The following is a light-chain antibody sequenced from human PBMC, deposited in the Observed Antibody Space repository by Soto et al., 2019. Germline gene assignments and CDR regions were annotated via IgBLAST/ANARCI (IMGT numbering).Light chain of an antibody. CDR3: QQYNSYWT. CDR2: KAS. CDR1: QSISIY. Sequence: DIQMTQSPSSLSASVGDRVTITCRASQSISIYLNWYQQKPGKAPKVLIYKASSLESGVPSRFSGSGSGTEFTLTISSLQPDDFATYYCQQYNSYWTVGQGTQVDI. V-gene: IGKV1-5*03. J-gene: IGKJ1*01.